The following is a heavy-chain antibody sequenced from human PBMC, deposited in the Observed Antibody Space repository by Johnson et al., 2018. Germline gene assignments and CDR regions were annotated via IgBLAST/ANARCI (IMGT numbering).Heavy chain of an antibody. V-gene: IGHV3-7*01. CDR3: ARTRRGGAFDI. J-gene: IGHJ3*02. D-gene: IGHD1-14*01. CDR1: GFTFSSYW. CDR2: IQQDGSEK. Sequence: VQLVESGGGLVQPGGSXRLSCAASGFTFSSYWMSWVRQAPGKGLEWVATIQQDGSEKYEVDYVKGRFTIPIDNDKNSLYLQMNSLRAEDTAVYNCARTRRGGAFDIWGQGTMVTVSS.